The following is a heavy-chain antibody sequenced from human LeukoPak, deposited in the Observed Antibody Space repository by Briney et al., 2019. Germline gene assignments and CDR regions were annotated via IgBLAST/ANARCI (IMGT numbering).Heavy chain of an antibody. CDR3: ARDSSLSGYSYGYAYYYYYYYMDV. CDR2: ISSSSSYI. CDR1: GFTFSSYS. Sequence: PGGSLRLSCAASGFTFSSYSMNWVRPAPGKGLEWVSSISSSSSYIYYADSVKGRFTISRDNAKNSLYLQMNSLRAEDTAVYYCARDSSLSGYSYGYAYYYYYYYMDVWGKGTTVTVSS. D-gene: IGHD5-18*01. J-gene: IGHJ6*03. V-gene: IGHV3-21*01.